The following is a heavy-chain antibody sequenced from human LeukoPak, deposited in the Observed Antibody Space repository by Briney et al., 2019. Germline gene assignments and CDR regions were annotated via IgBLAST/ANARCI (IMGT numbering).Heavy chain of an antibody. D-gene: IGHD1-26*01. CDR1: GFTFSSYS. V-gene: IGHV3-48*02. CDR2: ISSSSSTI. J-gene: IGHJ4*02. CDR3: AREGVVGALGEGYYFDY. Sequence: GGALRLSCAASGFTFSSYSMNWVRQAPGKGREWVSYISSSSSTIYYGDSVKGGITISRDNAKNSLYLQKNSLRDEDTAVYYCAREGVVGALGEGYYFDYWGQGTLVTVSS.